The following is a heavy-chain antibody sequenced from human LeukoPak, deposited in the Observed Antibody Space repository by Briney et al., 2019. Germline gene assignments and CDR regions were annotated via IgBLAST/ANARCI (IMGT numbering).Heavy chain of an antibody. CDR2: IRYDGSKK. V-gene: IGHV3-30*02. D-gene: IGHD3-3*01. Sequence: GGSLRLSCAASGFTFSGSGMHWVRQAPGKGLEWVTFIRYDGSKKYYTDSVKGRFTTSRENSKNTLYLQMDSLRAEDTAVYYCARDYDFWSGYYSPTRGYFGYWGQGTLVTVSS. CDR1: GFTFSGSG. J-gene: IGHJ4*02. CDR3: ARDYDFWSGYYSPTRGYFGY.